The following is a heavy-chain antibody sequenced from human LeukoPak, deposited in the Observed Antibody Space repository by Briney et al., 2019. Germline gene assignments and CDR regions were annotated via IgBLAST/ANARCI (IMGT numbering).Heavy chain of an antibody. D-gene: IGHD6-6*01. CDR3: ARGPASYYFDY. CDR1: GYAFTGYY. V-gene: IGHV1-2*06. CDR2: INPNSGGT. Sequence: ASVKVSCKASGYAFTGYYMHWVRQAPGQGLEWMGRINPNSGGTNYAQKFQGRVTMTRDTSISTAYMELSRLRPDDTAVYYCARGPASYYFDYWGQGTLVTVSS. J-gene: IGHJ4*02.